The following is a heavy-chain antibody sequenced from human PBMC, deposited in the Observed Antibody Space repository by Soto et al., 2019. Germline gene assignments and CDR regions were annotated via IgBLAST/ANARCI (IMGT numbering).Heavy chain of an antibody. J-gene: IGHJ5*01. Sequence: EVQLVESGGGLVQPGGSLSLSCAASGFTFSSYWMSWVRQAPGKGLEWVAHIKQDGSEKYYVDSVKGRFTISRDNAKNSLSLQMNSLSAEDTAVYYCATERGSGLPEANWFDSGGQGTLVTVSS. D-gene: IGHD3-10*01. CDR1: GFTFSSYW. V-gene: IGHV3-7*01. CDR2: IKQDGSEK. CDR3: ATERGSGLPEANWFDS.